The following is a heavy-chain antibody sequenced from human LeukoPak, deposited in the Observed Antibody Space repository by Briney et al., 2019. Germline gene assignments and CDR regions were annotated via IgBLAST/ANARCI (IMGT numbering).Heavy chain of an antibody. CDR2: ISSSGTTI. Sequence: GGSLRLSCAGSGFTFSSYEMNWVRQAPGKGLEWVSYISSSGTTIYYADSVKGRFTISRDNAKNSLYLQMNSLRAEDTAFYYCARALYSGYDRESEYWGQGTLVTVSS. CDR1: GFTFSSYE. D-gene: IGHD5-12*01. V-gene: IGHV3-48*03. CDR3: ARALYSGYDRESEY. J-gene: IGHJ4*02.